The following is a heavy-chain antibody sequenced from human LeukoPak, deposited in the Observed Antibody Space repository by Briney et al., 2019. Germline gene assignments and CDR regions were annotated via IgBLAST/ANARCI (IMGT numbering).Heavy chain of an antibody. CDR1: VFSFGNYA. V-gene: IGHV3-23*01. CDR3: AKNSGHDFSRSYYMDV. CDR2: IGGSGDNT. Sequence: GGPLRLSCDASVFSFGNYAMTWLRQAPGKGLEWGSSIGGSGDNTYYPDSIKCRFTISRENSNKTLLLQVSSLRAEDTAVYYSAKNSGHDFSRSYYMDVWGKGTTVTVSS. D-gene: IGHD5-12*01. J-gene: IGHJ6*03.